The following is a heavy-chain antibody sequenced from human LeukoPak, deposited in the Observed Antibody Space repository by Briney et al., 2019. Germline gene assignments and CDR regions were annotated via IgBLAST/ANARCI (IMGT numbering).Heavy chain of an antibody. CDR2: IYHSGST. Sequence: PSETLSLTCTVSGYSISSGYYWGWIRQPPGKGLEWIGSIYHSGSTYYNPSLKSRVTISVDTSKNQFSLKLSSVTAADTAVYYCARGRGYSYGYPFDYWGQGTLVTVSS. D-gene: IGHD5-18*01. CDR1: GYSISSGYY. J-gene: IGHJ4*02. V-gene: IGHV4-38-2*02. CDR3: ARGRGYSYGYPFDY.